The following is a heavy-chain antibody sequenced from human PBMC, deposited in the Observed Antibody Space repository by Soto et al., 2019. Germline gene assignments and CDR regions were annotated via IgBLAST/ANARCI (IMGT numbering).Heavy chain of an antibody. CDR3: AKVGIAVWGGDY. J-gene: IGHJ4*02. CDR2: ISYDGSNK. CDR1: GFTFSSYG. V-gene: IGHV3-30*18. Sequence: QVQLVESGGGVVQPGRSLRLSCAASGFTFSSYGMHWVRQAPGKGLEWVAVISYDGSNKYYADSVKGRFTISRDNSKNPLYLQMNSLRAEDTAVYYCAKVGIAVWGGDYWGQGTLVTVSS. D-gene: IGHD6-19*01.